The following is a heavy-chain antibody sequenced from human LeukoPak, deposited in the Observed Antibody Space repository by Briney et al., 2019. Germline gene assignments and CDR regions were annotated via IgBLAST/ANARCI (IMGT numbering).Heavy chain of an antibody. J-gene: IGHJ4*02. CDR3: ARGTRNSGSYYYYY. CDR2: INPNSGGT. D-gene: IGHD1-26*01. CDR1: GYTFTGYY. V-gene: IGHV1-2*02. Sequence: AASVKVSCKASGYTFTGYYMHWVRQAPGQGLEWMGWINPNSGGTNYAQKFQGRVTMTRDTSISTAYMELSRLRSDDTAVYYCARGTRNSGSYYYYYWGQGTLVTVSS.